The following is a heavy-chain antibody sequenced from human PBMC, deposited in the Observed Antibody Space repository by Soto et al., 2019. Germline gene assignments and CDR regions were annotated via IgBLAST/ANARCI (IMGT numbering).Heavy chain of an antibody. D-gene: IGHD2-21*02. CDR2: IYYSGST. CDR1: GGSISSGDYY. CDR3: ARDGDNGGNSWFDP. V-gene: IGHV4-30-4*01. J-gene: IGHJ5*02. Sequence: SETLSLTCTVSGGSISSGDYYWSWIRQPPGEGLEWIGYIYYSGSTYYNPSLKSRVTISVDTSRNQFSLKLSSVTAADTAVYYCARDGDNGGNSWFDPWGQGTLVTVSS.